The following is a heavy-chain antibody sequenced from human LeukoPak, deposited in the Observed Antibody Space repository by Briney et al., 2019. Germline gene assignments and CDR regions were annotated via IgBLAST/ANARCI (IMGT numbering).Heavy chain of an antibody. CDR3: ARDLMPYYYYGMDV. D-gene: IGHD2-2*01. CDR1: GGTFSSYA. Sequence: ASVKVSYKASGGTFSSYAISWVRQAPGQGLEWMGRIIPILGIANYAQKFQGRVTITADKSTSTAYMELSSLRSEDTAVYYCARDLMPYYYYGMDVWGQGTTVTVSS. CDR2: IIPILGIA. V-gene: IGHV1-69*04. J-gene: IGHJ6*02.